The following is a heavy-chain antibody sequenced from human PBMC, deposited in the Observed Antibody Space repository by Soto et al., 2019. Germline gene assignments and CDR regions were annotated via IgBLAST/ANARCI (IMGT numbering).Heavy chain of an antibody. V-gene: IGHV3-74*01. J-gene: IGHJ4*02. D-gene: IGHD6-19*01. CDR2: INSDGSST. CDR1: GFTFSSYW. CDR3: ARAIAVANFDY. Sequence: GGSLRLSCAASGFTFSSYWMHWVRQAPGKGLVWVSRINSDGSSTSYADSVKGRFTISRGNAKNTLYLQMNSLRAEDTAVYYCARAIAVANFDYWGQGTLVTVSS.